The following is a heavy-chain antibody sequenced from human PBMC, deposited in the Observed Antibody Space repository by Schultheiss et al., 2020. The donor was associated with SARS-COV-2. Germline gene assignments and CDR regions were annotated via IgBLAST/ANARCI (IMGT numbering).Heavy chain of an antibody. V-gene: IGHV4-34*01. D-gene: IGHD4-17*01. CDR2: INHSGTT. J-gene: IGHJ1*01. Sequence: SQTLSLTCAVYGGPFSGAYWSWIRQPPGKGLQWIGEINHSGTTNYNPSLKSRVTISVDTFRNQFSLKLSSVTAADTAVYYCASVYGDYFAEYFQHWGQGTLVTVSS. CDR1: GGPFSGAY. CDR3: ASVYGDYFAEYFQH.